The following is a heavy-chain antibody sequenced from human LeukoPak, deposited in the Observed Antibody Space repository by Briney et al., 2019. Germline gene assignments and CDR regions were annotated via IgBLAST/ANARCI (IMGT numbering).Heavy chain of an antibody. CDR2: IYYSGSP. J-gene: IGHJ6*02. D-gene: IGHD2-2*01. CDR1: GDSISSYY. Sequence: SDTLSLTCTVSGDSISSYYWIWIRQPPGKGLEWFVYIYYSGSPNYNPSLKSRVSISVDTSKNQLSLKLSSVTAADTAVYYCARHGNPRYCSSTSCLYYYGMDVWGQGALVTVSS. CDR3: ARHGNPRYCSSTSCLYYYGMDV. V-gene: IGHV4-59*08.